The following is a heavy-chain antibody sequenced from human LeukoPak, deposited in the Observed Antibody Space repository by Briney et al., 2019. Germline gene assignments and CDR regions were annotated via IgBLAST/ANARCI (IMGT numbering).Heavy chain of an antibody. V-gene: IGHV4-4*07. CDR3: ASGGPKDESSGWNDDAFDI. Sequence: SETLSLTCSVSAGSISSYSCSWIRQPAGKGLEWIGLIYASGSTNYNRSLKSRVTMSVDTSKKQFSLNLNSVTAADTAVYYCASGGPKDESSGWNDDAFDIWGQGTMVTVSS. J-gene: IGHJ3*02. D-gene: IGHD6-19*01. CDR1: AGSISSYS. CDR2: IYASGST.